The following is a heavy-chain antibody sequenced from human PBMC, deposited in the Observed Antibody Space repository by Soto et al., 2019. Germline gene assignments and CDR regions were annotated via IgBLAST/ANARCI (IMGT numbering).Heavy chain of an antibody. D-gene: IGHD3-3*01. CDR2: ISAYNGNT. V-gene: IGHV1-18*01. Sequence: ASVKVSCKASGYTFTSYGISCVRQAPGQGLEWMGWISAYNGNTNYAQKLQGRVTMTTDTSTSTAYMELRSLRSDDTAVYYCARLLWSGYVGWFDPWGQGTLVTVSS. CDR1: GYTFTSYG. J-gene: IGHJ5*02. CDR3: ARLLWSGYVGWFDP.